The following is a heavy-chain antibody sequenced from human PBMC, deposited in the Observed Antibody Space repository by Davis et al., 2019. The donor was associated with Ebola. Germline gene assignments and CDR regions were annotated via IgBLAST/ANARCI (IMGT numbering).Heavy chain of an antibody. J-gene: IGHJ4*02. D-gene: IGHD6-13*01. CDR3: ARLEGSSWYYYFDY. CDR1: GGSISSSSYY. CDR2: IYYSGST. V-gene: IGHV4-39*01. Sequence: MPSETLSLTCTVSGGSISSSSYYWGWIRQPPGKGLEWIGSIYYSGSTYYNPSLKSRVTISVDASKNQFSLKLSSVTAANTAVYYCARLEGSSWYYYFDYWGQGTLVTVSS.